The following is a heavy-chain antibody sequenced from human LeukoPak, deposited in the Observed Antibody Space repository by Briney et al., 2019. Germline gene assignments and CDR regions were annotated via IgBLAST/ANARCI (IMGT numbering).Heavy chain of an antibody. V-gene: IGHV4-59*01. J-gene: IGHJ6*03. Sequence: SETLSLTCTVSGGSISSYYWSWIRQPPGKGLEWIGYIYYSGSTNYNPSLKSRVTISVDTSKNQFSLKLCSVTAADTAVYYCAKDPKIVGATFRSYHYMDVWGKGTAVTVSS. CDR1: GGSISSYY. CDR3: AKDPKIVGATFRSYHYMDV. D-gene: IGHD1-26*01. CDR2: IYYSGST.